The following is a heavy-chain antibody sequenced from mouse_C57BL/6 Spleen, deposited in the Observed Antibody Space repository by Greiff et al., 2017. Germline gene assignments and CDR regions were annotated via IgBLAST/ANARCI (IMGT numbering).Heavy chain of an antibody. CDR1: GFNIKDYY. D-gene: IGHD1-1*01. CDR2: IDPEDGET. CDR3: ARAPFSTTARYWYFDV. Sequence: VQLQQSGAELVKPGASVKLSCTASGFNIKDYYMHWVKQRTEQGLEWIGRIDPEDGETKYAPKFQGKATITADTSSNTAYLQLTSLTAEDTAVYYCARAPFSTTARYWYFDVWGTGTTVTVSS. J-gene: IGHJ1*03. V-gene: IGHV14-2*01.